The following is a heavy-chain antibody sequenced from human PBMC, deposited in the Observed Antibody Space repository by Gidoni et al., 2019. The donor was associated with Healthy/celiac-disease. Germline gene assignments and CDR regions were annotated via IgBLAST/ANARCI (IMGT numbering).Heavy chain of an antibody. CDR2: ISSSSSYT. CDR3: ARGLGEDFWSGYPSYFDY. D-gene: IGHD3-3*01. Sequence: QVQLVESGGGLVKPGGSLRLSCAASGFTFSDYYISWIRQAPGKGLEWVSYISSSSSYTNYADSVKGRFTISRDNAKNSLYLQMNSLRAEDTAVYYCARGLGEDFWSGYPSYFDYWGQGTLVTVSS. CDR1: GFTFSDYY. V-gene: IGHV3-11*06. J-gene: IGHJ4*02.